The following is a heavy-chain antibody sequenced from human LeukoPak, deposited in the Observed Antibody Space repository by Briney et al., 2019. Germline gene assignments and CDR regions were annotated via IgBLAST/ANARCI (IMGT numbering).Heavy chain of an antibody. CDR3: ARVRELSYSSSWYFSESPGFPPFDY. Sequence: SVKVSCKASGYTFTSYGISWVRQAPGQGLEWMGWISAYNGNTNYAQKLQGRVTMTTDTSTSTAYMELRSLRSDDTAVYYCARVRELSYSSSWYFSESPGFPPFDYWGQGTLVTVSS. J-gene: IGHJ4*02. D-gene: IGHD6-13*01. V-gene: IGHV1-18*01. CDR2: ISAYNGNT. CDR1: GYTFTSYG.